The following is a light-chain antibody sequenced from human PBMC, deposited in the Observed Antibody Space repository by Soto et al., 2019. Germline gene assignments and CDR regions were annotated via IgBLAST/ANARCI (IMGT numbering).Light chain of an antibody. V-gene: IGKV3-11*01. CDR2: DAS. CDR1: QSVSSY. Sequence: EIVLTQSPGTLSLSPGERATLSCRASQSVSSYLAWYQQKPGQAPRMLIYDASNRASGSPARFSRSGSGTDFTLPISSLEPEEFAVYYCQQRSNWPPYTFGHGTKLEIK. J-gene: IGKJ2*01. CDR3: QQRSNWPPYT.